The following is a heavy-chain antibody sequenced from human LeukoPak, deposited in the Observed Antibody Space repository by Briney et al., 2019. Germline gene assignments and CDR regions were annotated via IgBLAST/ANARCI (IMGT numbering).Heavy chain of an antibody. D-gene: IGHD3-22*01. Sequence: SETLSLTCTVSGGSINSYYWGWIRQPPGKGLEWIGSIYYSGSTYYNPSLKSRVTISVDTSKNQFSLKLSSVTAADTAVYYCARDLYYYDSSGYYESPDYFDYWGQGTLVTVSS. CDR1: GGSINSYY. V-gene: IGHV4-39*07. CDR2: IYYSGST. CDR3: ARDLYYYDSSGYYESPDYFDY. J-gene: IGHJ4*02.